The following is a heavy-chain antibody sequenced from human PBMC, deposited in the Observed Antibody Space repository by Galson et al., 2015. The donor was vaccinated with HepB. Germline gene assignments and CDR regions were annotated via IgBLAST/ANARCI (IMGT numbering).Heavy chain of an antibody. CDR1: GYTFTNYA. CDR2: INTNTGNP. J-gene: IGHJ5*02. Sequence: SVKVSCKASGYTFTNYAMNWVRQAPGQGLEWMGWINTNTGNPAYAQGFTGRFVFSLDTSVSTAYLQINSLKAEDTAVYYCAREIPVVDTRCFDPWGQGTLVTVSS. CDR3: AREIPVVDTRCFDP. V-gene: IGHV7-4-1*02. D-gene: IGHD2-2*01.